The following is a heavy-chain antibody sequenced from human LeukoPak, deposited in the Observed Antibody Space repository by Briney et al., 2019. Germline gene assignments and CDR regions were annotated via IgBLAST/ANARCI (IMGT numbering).Heavy chain of an antibody. CDR3: ATVNPTAAWSDFDY. CDR1: GYTLTELS. J-gene: IGHJ4*02. Sequence: ASVTVSCKVSGYTLTELSMHWVRQAPGKGLEWMGGFDPEDGETIYAQKFQGRVTMTEDTSTDTAYMELSSLRSEDTAVYYCATVNPTAAWSDFDYWGQGTLVTVSS. V-gene: IGHV1-24*01. D-gene: IGHD2-15*01. CDR2: FDPEDGET.